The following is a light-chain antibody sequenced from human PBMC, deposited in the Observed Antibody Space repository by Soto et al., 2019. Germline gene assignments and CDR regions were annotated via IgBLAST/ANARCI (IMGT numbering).Light chain of an antibody. V-gene: IGLV2-11*01. CDR3: WHLTRV. Sequence: QSALIQPPSVSGSPGQSVTISCSGTSTDVGGYDCVSWYQHHPGTVPKPMIDNVNTQPSGAPDRFSGSKSGKTASMTISELQAEDEVIDKQWHLTRVFGTGTKLTVL. CDR2: NVN. J-gene: IGLJ1*01. CDR1: STDVGGYDC.